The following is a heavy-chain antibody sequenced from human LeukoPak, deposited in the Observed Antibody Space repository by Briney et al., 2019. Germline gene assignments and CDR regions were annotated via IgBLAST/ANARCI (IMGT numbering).Heavy chain of an antibody. CDR1: GGSISNDS. V-gene: IGHV4-59*01. D-gene: IGHD3-16*01. Sequence: SETLSLTCTVSGGSISNDSWTWIRQPPGKGLEWIGYISYSGSTNSNRSLRSRLTISVDTSRNQFSLKLSSVTAADTAVYYRARVGRGDYTWGSYSFDYWGQGTLVSVSS. CDR3: ARVGRGDYTWGSYSFDY. CDR2: ISYSGST. J-gene: IGHJ4*02.